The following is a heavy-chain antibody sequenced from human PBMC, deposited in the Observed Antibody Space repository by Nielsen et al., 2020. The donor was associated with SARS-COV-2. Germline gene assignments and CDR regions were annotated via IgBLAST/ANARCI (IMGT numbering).Heavy chain of an antibody. Sequence: GESLKISCAASGFIFDRYAMHWVRQTPGRGLEWVSFVSYDGKSSFHADSVKGRLTISRDNSKNTLYLQMNSLRAEDTAVYYCARGGGGMDVWGQGTTVTVSS. CDR1: GFIFDRYA. J-gene: IGHJ6*02. CDR2: VSYDGKSS. V-gene: IGHV3-30*14. D-gene: IGHD3-16*01. CDR3: ARGGGGMDV.